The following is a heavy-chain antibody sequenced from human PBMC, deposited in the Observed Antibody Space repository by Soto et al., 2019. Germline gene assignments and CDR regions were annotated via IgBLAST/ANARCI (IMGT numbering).Heavy chain of an antibody. CDR2: ISSSSSYI. Sequence: EVQLVESGGGLVKPGGSLRLSCAASGFTFSSYSINWVRQAPGKGLEWVSSISSSSSYIYYADSVKGRFTISRDNAKNSLYLQMNSLRAEDTAVYYCARDYYDSLGGFDYWGQGTLVTVSS. J-gene: IGHJ4*02. V-gene: IGHV3-21*01. CDR3: ARDYYDSLGGFDY. CDR1: GFTFSSYS. D-gene: IGHD3-22*01.